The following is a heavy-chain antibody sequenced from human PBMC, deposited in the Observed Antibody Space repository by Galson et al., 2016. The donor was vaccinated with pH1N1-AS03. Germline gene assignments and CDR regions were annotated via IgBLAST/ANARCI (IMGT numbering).Heavy chain of an antibody. Sequence: PALVKPTQTLTLTCTFSGFSLSTSGVGVGWIRQPPGKALEWLALISWDDDKRYSPFLKSRLTITKDTSKNQVVLTMTNMDPVDTATYYCARGYYDNRADWFDPWGQGTLVTVSS. CDR2: ISWDDDK. J-gene: IGHJ5*02. CDR1: GFSLSTSGVG. CDR3: ARGYYDNRADWFDP. D-gene: IGHD3-22*01. V-gene: IGHV2-5*02.